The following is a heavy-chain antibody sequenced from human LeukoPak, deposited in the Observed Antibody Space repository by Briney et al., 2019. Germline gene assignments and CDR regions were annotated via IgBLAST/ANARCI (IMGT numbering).Heavy chain of an antibody. V-gene: IGHV3-9*01. CDR2: ISGKSDKT. CDR1: GFIFDDYA. J-gene: IGHJ5*01. Sequence: GGSLRLSCAASGFIFDDYAIHWVRQAPGKGLEWVSGISGKSDKTGYADSVKGRFTISRDNAKNFVYLQMNSLRPEDTAWYFCAKDTYSDYSNSYAINWFDSWGQGNLVTVAS. CDR3: AKDTYSDYSNSYAINWFDS. D-gene: IGHD4-11*01.